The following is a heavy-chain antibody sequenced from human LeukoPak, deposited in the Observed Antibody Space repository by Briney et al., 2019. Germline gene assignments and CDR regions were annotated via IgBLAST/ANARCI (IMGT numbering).Heavy chain of an antibody. V-gene: IGHV3-23*01. CDR1: GFTFSSYA. J-gene: IGHJ3*01. D-gene: IGHD2-21*01. Sequence: GGSLRLSCAASGFTFSSYAMRWVRQAPGKGLEWVSAISGSGGSTYYADSVKGRFTISRDNSKKTLYLQMNSLRAEDTAVYYCAKGKVNHDGALDAWGQGTLVTVSS. CDR3: AKGKVNHDGALDA. CDR2: ISGSGGST.